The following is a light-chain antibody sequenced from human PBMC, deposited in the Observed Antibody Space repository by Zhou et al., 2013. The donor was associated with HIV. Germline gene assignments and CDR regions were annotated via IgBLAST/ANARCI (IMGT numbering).Light chain of an antibody. V-gene: IGKV1-39*01. CDR2: AAS. CDR1: QSISSY. CDR3: QQVNTFPPT. J-gene: IGKJ4*01. Sequence: DIQMTQSPSSLSASVGDRVTITCRASQSISSYLNWYQQKPGKAPKLLIYAASSLQSGVPSRFSGSGSGTDFTLTISSLQPEDFATYYCQQVNTFPPTFGGGTKVESK.